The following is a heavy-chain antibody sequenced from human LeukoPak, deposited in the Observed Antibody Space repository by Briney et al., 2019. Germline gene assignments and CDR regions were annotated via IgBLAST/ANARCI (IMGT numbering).Heavy chain of an antibody. CDR2: ISYDGSNK. V-gene: IGHV3-30*04. Sequence: GGSLRLSCAASGFTFSTYSMHWVRQAPGKGLEWVAVISYDGSNKYYADSVKGRFTISRDNSKNTLYLQMNSLRAEDTAVYYCAGRTGEYYGSGSYYNGGFDPWGQGTLVTVSS. J-gene: IGHJ5*02. D-gene: IGHD3-10*01. CDR1: GFTFSTYS. CDR3: AGRTGEYYGSGSYYNGGFDP.